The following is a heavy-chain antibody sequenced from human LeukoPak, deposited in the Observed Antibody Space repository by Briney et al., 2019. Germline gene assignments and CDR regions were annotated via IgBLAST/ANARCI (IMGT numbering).Heavy chain of an antibody. D-gene: IGHD1-7*01. J-gene: IGHJ4*02. Sequence: ASVKVSCKVSGYTLTELSMHWVRQAPGKGLEWMGGFDPEDGETIYAQKFQGRVTMTEDTSTDTAYMELSSLRSEDTAVYYCARTTGTTVGYDYWGQGTLVTVSS. V-gene: IGHV1-24*01. CDR3: ARTTGTTVGYDY. CDR1: GYTLTELS. CDR2: FDPEDGET.